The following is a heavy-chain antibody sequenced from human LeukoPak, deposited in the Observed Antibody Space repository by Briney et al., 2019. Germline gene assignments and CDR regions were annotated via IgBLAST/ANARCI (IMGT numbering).Heavy chain of an antibody. CDR3: ARVRYGELDV. D-gene: IGHD4-17*01. Sequence: PEGSLRLSCAASGFTFSSYAMSWVRQAPGKGLEWVSSMSGSGGSTYYADSVNGRFTISRDDSKNTLYLQMNSLRAEDTAVYYCARVRYGELDVWGQGTTVTVS. V-gene: IGHV3-23*01. CDR2: MSGSGGST. J-gene: IGHJ6*02. CDR1: GFTFSSYA.